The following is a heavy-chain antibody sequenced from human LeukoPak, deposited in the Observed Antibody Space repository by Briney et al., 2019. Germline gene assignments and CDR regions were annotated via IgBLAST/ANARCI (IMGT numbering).Heavy chain of an antibody. Sequence: PGGTLRLSCAASGFTFSSYGMSWVRQAPGKGLEWVSAISGSGGSTYYADSVKGRFTISRDNSKNTLYLQMNSLRAEDTAVYYCAKDRSGSYDYWGQGTLVTVSS. J-gene: IGHJ4*02. CDR1: GFTFSSYG. D-gene: IGHD1-26*01. V-gene: IGHV3-23*01. CDR2: ISGSGGST. CDR3: AKDRSGSYDY.